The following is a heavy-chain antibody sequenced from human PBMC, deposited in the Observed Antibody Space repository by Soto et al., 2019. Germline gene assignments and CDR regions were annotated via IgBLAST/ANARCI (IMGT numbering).Heavy chain of an antibody. V-gene: IGHV3-33*01. CDR2: IWYDGSNK. CDR1: GFTFSSYG. CDR3: ARDSPQLHFDY. J-gene: IGHJ4*02. D-gene: IGHD2-2*01. Sequence: GGSLRLSCAASGFTFSSYGMHWVRQAPGKGLEWVAVIWYDGSNKYYADSVKGRFTISRDNSKNTLYLQMNRLRAEDTAVYYCARDSPQLHFDYWGQGTLVTVSS.